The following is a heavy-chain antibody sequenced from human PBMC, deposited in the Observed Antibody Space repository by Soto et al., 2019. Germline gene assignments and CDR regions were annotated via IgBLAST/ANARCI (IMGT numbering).Heavy chain of an antibody. J-gene: IGHJ5*02. CDR3: AKLSCTSSTCYCTGWFYX. CDR2: FYYSGSS. CDR1: GDSISGGASF. V-gene: IGHV4-31*03. Sequence: SETLSLTCTVSGDSISGGASFWSWIRQPPGKGLEWIANFYYSGSSYYNPSLKSRLTISVDTTKNQFSLQLKSMTAADTAVYYCAKLSCTSSTCYCTGWFYXWGQGTLVTVSX. D-gene: IGHD2-2*01.